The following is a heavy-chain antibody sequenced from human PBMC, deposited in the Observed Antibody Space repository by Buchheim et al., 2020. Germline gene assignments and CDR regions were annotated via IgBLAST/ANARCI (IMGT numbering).Heavy chain of an antibody. CDR1: GFTFSSYA. CDR2: ISYDGSNK. CDR3: ARGHYGDYDYYGMDV. Sequence: QVQLVESGGGVVQPGRSLRLSCAASGFTFSSYAMHWVRQAPGKGLEWVAVISYDGSNKYYADSVKGRFTISRDNSKNTLVLQMNSLRAEDTAVYYCARGHYGDYDYYGMDVWGQGTT. J-gene: IGHJ6*02. D-gene: IGHD4-17*01. V-gene: IGHV3-30-3*01.